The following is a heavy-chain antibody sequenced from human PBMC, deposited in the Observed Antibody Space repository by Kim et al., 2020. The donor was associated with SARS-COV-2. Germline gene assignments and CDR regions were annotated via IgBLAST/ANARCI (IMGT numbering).Heavy chain of an antibody. J-gene: IGHJ4*02. V-gene: IGHV3-48*01. CDR3: ARDNRSLFDC. CDR2: IDGSSSTT. CDR1: GFTFSSYS. Sequence: GGSLRLSCAASGFTFSSYSMNWVRQAPGKGLEWISYIDGSSSTTYYADSVKGRFTISRDNVKSSLYLQLNSLRAEDTAVYYCARDNRSLFDCWGQGTLV.